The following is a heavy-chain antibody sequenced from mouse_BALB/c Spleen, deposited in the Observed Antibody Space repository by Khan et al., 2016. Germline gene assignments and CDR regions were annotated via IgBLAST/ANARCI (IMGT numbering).Heavy chain of an antibody. CDR3: ARRDYYTYDYAMDY. CDR1: GYSITSDYA. V-gene: IGHV3-2*02. J-gene: IGHJ4*01. Sequence: EVQLQESGPGLVKPSQSLSLTCTVTGYSITSDYAWNWIRQFPGNKLEWLGYIAYSGSTNYNPSLKIRISITRDTSKNQFFLQLNSVTTEDTATYYCARRDYYTYDYAMDYWGQGASVTVSS. CDR2: IAYSGST. D-gene: IGHD2-14*01.